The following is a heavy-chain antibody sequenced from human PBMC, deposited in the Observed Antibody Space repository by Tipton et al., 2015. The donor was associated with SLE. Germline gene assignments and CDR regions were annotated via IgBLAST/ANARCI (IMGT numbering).Heavy chain of an antibody. CDR1: GGSVSSGSQY. D-gene: IGHD6-13*01. Sequence: TLSLTCTVSGGSVSSGSQYWSWIRQSAGKGLEWIGRIYTRGSTNYNPSLMSRVAISLDTSKNQFSLKLSSVTAADTAVYYCAREAGLSSRPYYHGYMDVWGKGTTVTISS. V-gene: IGHV4-61*02. CDR3: AREAGLSSRPYYHGYMDV. J-gene: IGHJ6*03. CDR2: IYTRGST.